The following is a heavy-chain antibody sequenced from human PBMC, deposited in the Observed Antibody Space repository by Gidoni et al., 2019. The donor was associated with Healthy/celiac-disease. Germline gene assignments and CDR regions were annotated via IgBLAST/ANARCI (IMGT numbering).Heavy chain of an antibody. CDR3: ARILKPPSIYVADAFDI. CDR2: IYHSGST. V-gene: IGHV4-38-2*01. CDR1: GYSISSGYS. Sequence: QVQLQDSRPGLVNPSETLSLTCAVSGYSISSGYSRGWIRQPPGKGLEWIGSIYHSGSTYYNPSLKSRVTISVDTSKNQFSLKLSSVTAADTAVYYCARILKPPSIYVADAFDIWGQGTMVTVSS. J-gene: IGHJ3*02. D-gene: IGHD3-9*01.